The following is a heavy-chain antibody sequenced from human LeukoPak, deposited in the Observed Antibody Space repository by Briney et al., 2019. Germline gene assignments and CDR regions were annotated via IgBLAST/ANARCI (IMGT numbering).Heavy chain of an antibody. CDR3: ARSYSGTYYAESGVDY. CDR2: INPSGGST. CDR1: GYTFINYY. V-gene: IGHV1-46*01. D-gene: IGHD1-26*01. J-gene: IGHJ4*02. Sequence: GASVKVSCTASGYTFINYYMHWVRQAPGQGLEWMGIINPSGGSTRYAQKFQGRVTMTRDTSTSTVYMELSSLRSEDTAVYYCARSYSGTYYAESGVDYWGQGTLVTVSS.